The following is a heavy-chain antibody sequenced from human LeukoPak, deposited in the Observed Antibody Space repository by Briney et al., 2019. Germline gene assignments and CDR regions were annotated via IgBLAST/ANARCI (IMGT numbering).Heavy chain of an antibody. CDR1: GFTFSDYY. Sequence: GGSLRLSCAASGFTFSDYYMSCIRQAPGKGLEWASYISSRGSTIYYADSVKGRFTISRDNSKNTLYLQRNSLRAEDTAVYYCAKAVYSGYDWPNWYFDLWGRGTLVTVSS. V-gene: IGHV3-11*01. CDR2: ISSRGSTI. CDR3: AKAVYSGYDWPNWYFDL. D-gene: IGHD5-12*01. J-gene: IGHJ2*01.